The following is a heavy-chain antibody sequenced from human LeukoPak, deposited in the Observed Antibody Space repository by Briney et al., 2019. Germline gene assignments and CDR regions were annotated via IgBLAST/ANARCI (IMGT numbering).Heavy chain of an antibody. CDR1: GYTFTGYY. J-gene: IGHJ6*03. D-gene: IGHD6-19*01. Sequence: ASVKVSCKASGYTFTGYYLHWLRQTPGQGLEWMGWINPNSGGTNYAQKFQGRATMTRDTSISTAYMELSRLRSDDTAVYYCARGSSGSQNYYYYYYYMDVWGKGTTVTISS. V-gene: IGHV1-2*02. CDR2: INPNSGGT. CDR3: ARGSSGSQNYYYYYYYMDV.